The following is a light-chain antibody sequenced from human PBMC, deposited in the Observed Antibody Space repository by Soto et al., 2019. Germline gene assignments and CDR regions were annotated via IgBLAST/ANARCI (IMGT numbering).Light chain of an antibody. CDR1: QSISTW. V-gene: IGKV1-5*03. CDR3: QQYNAYPLT. Sequence: DIPMTQSPSTLSASVGDRVIITCRASQSISTWLAWYQQKPGKAPNLLIYKASSLESGVPSRFSGSRSGTEFTLTISSLQPDDFATYYCQQYNAYPLTFGGGTNVEIK. CDR2: KAS. J-gene: IGKJ4*01.